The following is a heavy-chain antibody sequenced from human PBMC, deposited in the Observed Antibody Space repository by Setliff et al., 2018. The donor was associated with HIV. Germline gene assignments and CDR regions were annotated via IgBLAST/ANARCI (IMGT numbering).Heavy chain of an antibody. J-gene: IGHJ4*02. CDR1: GFTFSSYW. V-gene: IGHV3-74*01. D-gene: IGHD3-22*01. Sequence: GGSLRLSCAASGFTFSSYWMHWVRQAPGKGLVWVSRINSDGSSISYADSVKGRFTISRDNAKNTLYLQMNSLRAEDTAVYYCARYSGYYYFDYWGQGTLFTVAS. CDR2: INSDGSSI. CDR3: ARYSGYYYFDY.